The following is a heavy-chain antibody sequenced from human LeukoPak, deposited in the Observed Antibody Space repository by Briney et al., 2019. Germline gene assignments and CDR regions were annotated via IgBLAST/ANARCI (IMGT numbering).Heavy chain of an antibody. CDR2: IFDSGST. V-gene: IGHV4-39*07. D-gene: IGHD3-10*01. CDR1: GGSISTSNYY. Sequence: SETLSLTCTVSGGSISTSNYYSGWIRQPPGKGREWIRKIFDSGSTYYSPSVNSRVTISLHTSRNPYSLQLNSVTAADTAVYYCAKSNGYGLVDIWGQGTMVTVSS. J-gene: IGHJ3*02. CDR3: AKSNGYGLVDI.